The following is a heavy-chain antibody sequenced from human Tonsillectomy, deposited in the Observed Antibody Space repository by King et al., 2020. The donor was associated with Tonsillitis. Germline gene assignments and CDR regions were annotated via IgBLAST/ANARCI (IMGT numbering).Heavy chain of an antibody. V-gene: IGHV2-5*01. J-gene: IGHJ4*02. CDR1: GFSLSTSGVG. D-gene: IGHD3-9*01. CDR2: IYWNDVK. Sequence: ITLKESGPTLVKPTQTLTLTCTFSGFSLSTSGVGVGWIRQPPGKALEWLALIYWNDVKRYRLSLKSRLTITKDTSKNQVVLTITNMDPVDTATYYCAHQGDILTGYDYWGQGTLVTVAS. CDR3: AHQGDILTGYDY.